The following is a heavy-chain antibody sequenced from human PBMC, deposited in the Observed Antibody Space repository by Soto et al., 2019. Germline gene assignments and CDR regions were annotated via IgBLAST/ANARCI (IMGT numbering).Heavy chain of an antibody. J-gene: IGHJ5*02. D-gene: IGHD1-26*01. CDR1: GGSITSSSYY. Sequence: SETLTLTCTVSGGSITSSSYYWGWIRQPPGKGLEWIGSIYYSGSTYYNPSLKSRVTISVDTSKNQFSLKLSSVTAADTAVYYCATQEVGGSYVYTFDPWGQGTLVTVSS. V-gene: IGHV4-39*01. CDR3: ATQEVGGSYVYTFDP. CDR2: IYYSGST.